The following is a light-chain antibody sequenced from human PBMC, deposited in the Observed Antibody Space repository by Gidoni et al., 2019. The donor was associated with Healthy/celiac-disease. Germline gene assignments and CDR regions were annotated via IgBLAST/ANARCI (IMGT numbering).Light chain of an antibody. V-gene: IGKV1-39*01. Sequence: DIEMTQTPSSLSASVEDRVTITCRASQSSSSYLNWYQQKPGKAPKLLIYAASSLQSGVPSRFSGSGSGTDFTLTISSLQPEDFATYYCQQSYSTPLTFGGGTKVEIK. CDR3: QQSYSTPLT. CDR2: AAS. J-gene: IGKJ4*01. CDR1: QSSSSY.